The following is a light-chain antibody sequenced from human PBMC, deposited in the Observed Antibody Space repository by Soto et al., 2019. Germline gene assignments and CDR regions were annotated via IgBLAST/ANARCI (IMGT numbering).Light chain of an antibody. CDR1: QSISSW. CDR3: QQYNSYSRT. J-gene: IGKJ1*01. Sequence: DIQMTPSPSTLSASVGARATITCRASQSISSWLAWYQQKPGKAPKLLIYAASTLQSGVPSRFSGSGSGTEFTLTISSLQPDDFATYYCQQYNSYSRTFGQGTKVDIK. CDR2: AAS. V-gene: IGKV1-5*01.